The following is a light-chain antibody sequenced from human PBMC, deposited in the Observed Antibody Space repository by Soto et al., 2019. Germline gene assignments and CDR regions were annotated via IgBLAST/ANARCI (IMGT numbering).Light chain of an antibody. Sequence: QCVLTQPPSASGSPGQSVTISCAGTVSDVGGYNYVSWYQQHPGKVPQLMIYQVSKRPSGVPDRFSASKSDTTASLTISGLQAEDEGDYYCMSYAGGNRFVFGTGTKVTVL. CDR2: QVS. V-gene: IGLV2-8*01. CDR3: MSYAGGNRFV. J-gene: IGLJ1*01. CDR1: VSDVGGYNY.